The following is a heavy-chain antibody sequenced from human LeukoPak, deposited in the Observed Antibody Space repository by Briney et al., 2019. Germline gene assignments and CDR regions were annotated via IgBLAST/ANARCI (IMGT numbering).Heavy chain of an antibody. CDR1: GYTFTSYS. CDR2: ISAYNGNT. J-gene: IGHJ4*02. Sequence: ASVKVSCKASGYTFTSYSISWVRQAPGQGLEWMGWISAYNGNTNYAQKLQGRVTMTTDTSTSTAYMELRSLRSDDTAVYYCAREEGVRQQLEPLDYWGQGTLVTVSS. CDR3: AREEGVRQQLEPLDY. D-gene: IGHD6-13*01. V-gene: IGHV1-18*01.